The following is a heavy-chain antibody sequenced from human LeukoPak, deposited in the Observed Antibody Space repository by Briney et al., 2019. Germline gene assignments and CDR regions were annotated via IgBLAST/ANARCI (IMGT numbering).Heavy chain of an antibody. CDR3: ARGRNGFFDY. V-gene: IGHV3-74*01. D-gene: IGHD5-24*01. J-gene: IGHJ4*01. Sequence: QPGGSLRLSCAASGFTFSTYWMHWVRQAPGKGLVWVSQINSDSGRTRYADSVKGRLTISRDNAKNTVYLQINSLRAEDRAMYYCARGRNGFFDYWGHGTLVTVSS. CDR1: GFTFSTYW. CDR2: INSDSGRT.